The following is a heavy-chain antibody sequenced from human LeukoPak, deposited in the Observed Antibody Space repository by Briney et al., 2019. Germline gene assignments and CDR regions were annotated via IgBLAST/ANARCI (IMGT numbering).Heavy chain of an antibody. CDR3: ARDAYSRGFSVWFDP. V-gene: IGHV3-20*04. CDR1: GFSLDDYG. J-gene: IGHJ5*02. Sequence: GGSLRPSCVGSGFSLDDYGMSWVRQAPGKGLEWVSSIKWNGDSIGYADSVKGRFTIAKDNAKKSVYLQMKSLRDEDTAVYYCARDAYSRGFSVWFDPWGQGTRVTVSS. CDR2: IKWNGDSI. D-gene: IGHD3-22*01.